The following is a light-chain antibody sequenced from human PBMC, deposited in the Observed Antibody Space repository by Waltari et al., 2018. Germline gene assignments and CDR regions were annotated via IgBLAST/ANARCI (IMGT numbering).Light chain of an antibody. J-gene: IGKJ2*01. CDR2: WAS. V-gene: IGKV4-1*01. CDR1: QSLLYNSNNKNY. Sequence: DIVMTQSPDSLAVSLGEKATINCKSNQSLLYNSNNKNYLAWYQQKPGQPLKLFFYWASTRESGVPDRCSGGGSGTDFTLTIGRLQAEDVAVYYCQQYYTAPYTFGQGTKLEIK. CDR3: QQYYTAPYT.